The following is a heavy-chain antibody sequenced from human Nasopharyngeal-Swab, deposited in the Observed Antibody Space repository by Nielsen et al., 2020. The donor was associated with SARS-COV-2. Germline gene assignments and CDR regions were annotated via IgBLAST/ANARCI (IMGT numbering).Heavy chain of an antibody. CDR3: ARDRSGGFAY. Sequence: SETLSHTCAVSGGSIRSSDWWRWVRQPPGKGLEWIGEIYHSGSNNYNPSLKSRVTISVDKSKNQFSLKLSSVTAADTAVYYCARDRSGGFAYWCQGTLVPVSS. D-gene: IGHD2-15*01. CDR1: GGSIRSSDW. V-gene: IGHV4-4*02. J-gene: IGHJ4*02. CDR2: IYHSGSN.